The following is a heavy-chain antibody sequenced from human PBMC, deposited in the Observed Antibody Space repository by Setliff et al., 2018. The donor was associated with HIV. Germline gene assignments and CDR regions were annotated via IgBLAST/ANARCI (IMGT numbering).Heavy chain of an antibody. V-gene: IGHV1-18*01. CDR2: ISVYNGNT. D-gene: IGHD2-2*01. CDR1: GYTFTNYA. CDR3: ATQRDIVMVPGQGGFDI. J-gene: IGHJ3*02. Sequence: ASVKVSCKASGYTFTNYAIHWVRQAPGQGLEWMGRISVYNGNTIYAQKLQVRVIMTTDTSTSTAYMELRSLRSDDTAMYYCATQRDIVMVPGQGGFDIWAQGTMVTVSS.